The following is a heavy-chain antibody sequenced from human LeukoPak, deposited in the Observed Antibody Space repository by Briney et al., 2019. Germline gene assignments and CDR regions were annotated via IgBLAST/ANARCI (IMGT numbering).Heavy chain of an antibody. CDR2: IKQDGSKK. J-gene: IGHJ6*02. CDR3: VKDRDFWSGLDV. CDR1: GFPFSSYW. D-gene: IGHD3-3*01. Sequence: PGGSLRLSCVASGFPFSSYWMTWVRQAPGKGLEWVANIKQDGSKKSYVDSVKGRFTISRDNAKNSLYLQMSSLKLEDTALYYCVKDRDFWSGLDVWGQGTMVTVS. V-gene: IGHV3-7*03.